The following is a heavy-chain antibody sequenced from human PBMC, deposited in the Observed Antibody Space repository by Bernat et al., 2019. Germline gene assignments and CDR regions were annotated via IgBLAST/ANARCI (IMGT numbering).Heavy chain of an antibody. J-gene: IGHJ4*02. CDR2: TSYDGNYK. CDR3: ARDRTVGATAQDF. V-gene: IGHV3-30*03. CDR1: GFTFSNYG. Sequence: QVQLVESGGGVVLPGRSLTLSCATSGFTFSNYGIHWVRQAPGKGLEWVAFTSYDGNYKYYADAVKGRITISRETSNNTVILQMNSLRGEDTGVYFCARDRTVGATAQDFWGQGTLVTISS. D-gene: IGHD1-26*01.